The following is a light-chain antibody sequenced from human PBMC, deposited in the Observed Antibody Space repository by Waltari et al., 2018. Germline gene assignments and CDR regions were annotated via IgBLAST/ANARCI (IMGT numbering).Light chain of an antibody. CDR1: QSLRTAY. CDR3: QQYAASAYS. V-gene: IGKV3-20*01. Sequence: EIVLTQSPGTVSLSPGERATLSCRASQSLRTAYLAWYQQKPGQTPRLLIYGASNRVPGVPGMFSGGGSGTDFTLTIDRLDPEDFAVYYCQQYAASAYSFGQGTKVEIK. CDR2: GAS. J-gene: IGKJ2*03.